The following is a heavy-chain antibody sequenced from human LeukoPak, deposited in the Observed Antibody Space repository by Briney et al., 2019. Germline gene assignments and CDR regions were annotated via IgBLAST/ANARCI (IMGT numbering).Heavy chain of an antibody. CDR1: GGSISSYY. CDR3: ARSSTARWFDP. CDR2: IYTSGCT. Sequence: SETLSLTCTVSGGSISSYYWSWIRPPAGKGLEWIGRIYTSGCTNYNPSVKSRFTMSVDTSKNQFSLKLSSVTAADTAVYYCARSSTARWFDPWGQGTLVTVSS. D-gene: IGHD2-21*02. V-gene: IGHV4-4*07. J-gene: IGHJ5*02.